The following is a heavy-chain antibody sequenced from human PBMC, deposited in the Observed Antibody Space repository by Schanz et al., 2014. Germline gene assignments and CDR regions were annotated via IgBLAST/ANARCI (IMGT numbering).Heavy chain of an antibody. CDR2: ISYGTSYI. CDR1: GFNFSSYS. D-gene: IGHD3-9*01. V-gene: IGHV3-21*02. J-gene: IGHJ5*02. CDR3: AKAADWPVTRFDP. Sequence: EVQLLESGGGLVQPGGSLRLSCAASGFNFSSYSLNWVRQAPGKGLEWVSSISYGTSYIYYAESVKGRFTISRDNAKNTLYLQMSSLRADDTAVYYCAKAADWPVTRFDPWGQGTLVIVSS.